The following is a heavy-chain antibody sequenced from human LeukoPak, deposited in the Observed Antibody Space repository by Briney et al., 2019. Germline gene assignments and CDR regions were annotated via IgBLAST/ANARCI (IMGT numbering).Heavy chain of an antibody. Sequence: PSETLSLTCTVSGGSISSGGYYWSWIRQHPGKGLEWIGYIYYSGSTYYNPSLKSRVTISVDTSKNQFSLKLSSVTAADTAVYYCARVRYCSGGSSDLPTEIDYWGQGTLVTVSP. CDR3: ARVRYCSGGSSDLPTEIDY. CDR2: IYYSGST. D-gene: IGHD2-15*01. J-gene: IGHJ4*02. V-gene: IGHV4-31*03. CDR1: GGSISSGGYY.